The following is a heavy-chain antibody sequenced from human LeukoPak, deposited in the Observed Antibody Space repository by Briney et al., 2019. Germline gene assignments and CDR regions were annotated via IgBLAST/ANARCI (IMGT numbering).Heavy chain of an antibody. V-gene: IGHV1-8*01. CDR1: GYTFTSYD. CDR2: MNPNSGNT. CDR3: ARAGPYCSSTSCSLDY. Sequence: ASVKVSCKAPGYTFTSYDINWVRQATGQGLEWMGWMNPNSGNTGYAQKFQGRVTMTRNTSISTAYMELSSLRSEDTAVYYCARAGPYCSSTSCSLDYWGQGTLVTVSS. J-gene: IGHJ4*02. D-gene: IGHD2-2*01.